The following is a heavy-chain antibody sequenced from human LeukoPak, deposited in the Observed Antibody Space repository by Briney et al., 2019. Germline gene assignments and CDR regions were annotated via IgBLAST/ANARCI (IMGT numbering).Heavy chain of an antibody. J-gene: IGHJ4*02. Sequence: GGSLRLSCAASGFTFSSYAMSWVRQAPGKGLEWVSAISGSGGSTYYADSVKGRFTISRDNSKNTLYLQMNSLRAEDTAVYYCAKVGGSHIAAAAHFDYWGQGTLVTVSS. D-gene: IGHD6-13*01. CDR1: GFTFSSYA. CDR3: AKVGGSHIAAAAHFDY. V-gene: IGHV3-23*01. CDR2: ISGSGGST.